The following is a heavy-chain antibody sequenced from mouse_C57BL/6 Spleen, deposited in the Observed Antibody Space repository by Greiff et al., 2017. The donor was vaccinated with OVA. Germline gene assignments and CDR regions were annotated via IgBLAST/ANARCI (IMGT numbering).Heavy chain of an antibody. J-gene: IGHJ4*01. D-gene: IGHD2-3*01. CDR3: ASRYDLMDY. Sequence: PLLHSVGVFLKPVGSLTLSCPASLFPFRTSALSWFRPPPYHCLAWVATIRSGCSYTYSPDSVKGRFTISRDNAKNTLYLQMSSLKSEDTAMYYCASRYDLMDYWGQGTSVTVSS. CDR2: IRSGCSYT. CDR1: LFPFRTSA. V-gene: IGHV5-6*01.